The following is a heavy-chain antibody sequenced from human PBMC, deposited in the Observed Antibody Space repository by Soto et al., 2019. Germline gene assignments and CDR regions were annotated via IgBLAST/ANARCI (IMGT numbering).Heavy chain of an antibody. Sequence: QVQLVQSGAEVKKPGSSVKVSCKASGGTFSSSAISWVRQAPGQGLEWMGAIIPVFGTAHYAQKFQGRVTITADKSTSTAYMELSRLRSDDTVVYYCARERPERGNDVCGQGTTFTVSS. CDR2: IIPVFGTA. CDR3: ARERPERGNDV. D-gene: IGHD6-13*01. J-gene: IGHJ6*02. V-gene: IGHV1-69*06. CDR1: GGTFSSSA.